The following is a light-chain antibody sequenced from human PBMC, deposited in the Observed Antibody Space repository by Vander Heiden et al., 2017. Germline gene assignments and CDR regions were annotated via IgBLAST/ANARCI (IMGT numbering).Light chain of an antibody. CDR2: GTS. Sequence: QSVLTQPPSVSGATGPRVTISCTGSNSNIGAGDDGHWYQQRPGTAPKLLVYGTSDRPSGVPDRFSGSKSGTSASLAITGLQAEDEADYYCQAYDSSRKVVFGGGTKLTVL. J-gene: IGLJ2*01. CDR1: NSNIGAGDD. V-gene: IGLV1-40*01. CDR3: QAYDSSRKVV.